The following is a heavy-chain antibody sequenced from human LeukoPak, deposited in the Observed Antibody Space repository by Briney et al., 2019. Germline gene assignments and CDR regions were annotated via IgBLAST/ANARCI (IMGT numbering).Heavy chain of an antibody. CDR2: ISGSGGST. CDR3: ARGRSGWYLTY. Sequence: PGGSLRLSCAASGFTFSSYAMSWVRQAPGKGLEWVSAISGSGGSTYYAGSVKGRFTISRDNSKNTLYLQMNSLRAEDTAVYYCARGRSGWYLTYWGQGTLVTVSS. D-gene: IGHD6-19*01. V-gene: IGHV3-23*01. J-gene: IGHJ4*02. CDR1: GFTFSSYA.